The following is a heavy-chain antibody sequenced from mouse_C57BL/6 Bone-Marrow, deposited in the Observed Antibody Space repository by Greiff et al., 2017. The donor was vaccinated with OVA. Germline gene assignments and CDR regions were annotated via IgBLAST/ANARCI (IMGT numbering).Heavy chain of an antibody. J-gene: IGHJ3*01. CDR3: TTTTVVEPWLAY. V-gene: IGHV14-4*01. Sequence: EVKLLESGAELVRPGASVKLSCTASGFTIKDDYMHWVKQRPEQGLEWIGWINPENGDTEYDSKFQGKATITADTSSNTAYLQLSSLTSEDTAVYYCTTTTVVEPWLAYWGQGTLVTVSA. CDR2: INPENGDT. D-gene: IGHD1-1*01. CDR1: GFTIKDDY.